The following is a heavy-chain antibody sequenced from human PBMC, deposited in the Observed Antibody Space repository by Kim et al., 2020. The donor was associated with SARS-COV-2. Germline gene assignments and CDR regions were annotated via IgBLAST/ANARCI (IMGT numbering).Heavy chain of an antibody. CDR3: ARDSETQYYYGSGSYLIPSGFEY. Sequence: GGSLRLSCAASGFTFSSYGMHWVRQAPGKGLEWVAVIWYDGSNKYYADSVKGRFTISRDNSKNTLYLQMNSLRAEDTAVYYCARDSETQYYYGSGSYLIPSGFEYWGQGTLVTVSS. CDR2: IWYDGSNK. V-gene: IGHV3-33*01. J-gene: IGHJ4*02. D-gene: IGHD3-10*01. CDR1: GFTFSSYG.